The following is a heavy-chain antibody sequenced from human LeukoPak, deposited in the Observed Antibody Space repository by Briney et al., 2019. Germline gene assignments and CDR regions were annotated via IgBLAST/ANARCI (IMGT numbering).Heavy chain of an antibody. V-gene: IGHV1-69*13. D-gene: IGHD6-19*01. Sequence: ASVTVSCKASGGTFSSYAISWARQAPGQGLEWMGGIIPIFGTANYAQKFQGRVTITADESTSTAYMELSSLRSEDTAVYYRATGRQWLVRRYYYYGMDVWGKGTTVTVSS. CDR1: GGTFSSYA. CDR3: ATGRQWLVRRYYYYGMDV. CDR2: IIPIFGTA. J-gene: IGHJ6*04.